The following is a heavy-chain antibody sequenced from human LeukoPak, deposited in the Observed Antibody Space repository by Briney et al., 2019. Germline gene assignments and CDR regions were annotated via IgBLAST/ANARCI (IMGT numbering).Heavy chain of an antibody. CDR1: GFTFSSYA. CDR3: ARMAEARSIKWFDP. CDR2: ISGSGGST. Sequence: GGSLRLSCAASGFTFSSYAMSWVRQAPGKGLEWVSAISGSGGSTYYADSVKGRFTISRDNSKNTLYLQMNSLRADDTAVYYCARMAEARSIKWFDPWGQGTLVTVSS. D-gene: IGHD6-6*01. V-gene: IGHV3-23*01. J-gene: IGHJ5*02.